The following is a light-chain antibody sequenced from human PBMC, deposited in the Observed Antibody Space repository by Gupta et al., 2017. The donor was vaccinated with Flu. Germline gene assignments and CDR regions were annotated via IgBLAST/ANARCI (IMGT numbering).Light chain of an antibody. CDR3: QQRSNWPPT. CDR1: QSVSSY. CDR2: DAS. J-gene: IGKJ4*01. V-gene: IGKV3-11*01. Sequence: EIVLTPSPATLSLPPGERATLSCRASQSVSSYLAWYQQKPGQAPRLLIDDASNRATGIPARFSGSGSGTDFTLTISSLEPEDFAVYYCQQRSNWPPTFGGGTKVEIK.